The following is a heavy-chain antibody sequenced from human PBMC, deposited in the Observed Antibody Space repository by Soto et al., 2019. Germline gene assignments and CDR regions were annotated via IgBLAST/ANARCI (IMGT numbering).Heavy chain of an antibody. D-gene: IGHD6-6*01. Sequence: PGGSLRLSCAASGFTFSDYYMSWIRQAPGKGLEWVSYISSSGSTIYYADSVKGRFTISRDNAKNSPYLQMNSLRAEDTAVYYRASGEYSSSSPNYYYYYGMDVWGQGTTVTVSS. V-gene: IGHV3-11*01. CDR1: GFTFSDYY. CDR2: ISSSGSTI. CDR3: ASGEYSSSSPNYYYYYGMDV. J-gene: IGHJ6*02.